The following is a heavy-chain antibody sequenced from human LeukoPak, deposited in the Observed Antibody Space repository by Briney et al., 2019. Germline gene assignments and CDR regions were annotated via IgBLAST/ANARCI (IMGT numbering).Heavy chain of an antibody. D-gene: IGHD3-3*01. CDR2: IYYSGST. V-gene: IGHV4-59*01. CDR3: ARIPPFD. Sequence: SETLSLTCTVSGGSISRYYWSWIRQPPGKGLEWIGYIYYSGSTNYNPSLKSRVTISVDTSKNQFSLTLSSVTAADTAVYYCARIPPFDWGQGTLVTVSS. CDR1: GGSISRYY. J-gene: IGHJ4*02.